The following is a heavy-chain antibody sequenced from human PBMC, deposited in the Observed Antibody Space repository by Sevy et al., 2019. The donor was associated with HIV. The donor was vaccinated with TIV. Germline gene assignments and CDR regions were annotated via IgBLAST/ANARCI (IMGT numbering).Heavy chain of an antibody. D-gene: IGHD3-22*01. V-gene: IGHV1-24*01. Sequence: ASVKVSCMVSGYTLTKLPMYWVRQAPGKGLEWMGGFDPEDGETIYAQKFQGRVIMTEDTSADTAHMDLSSLTSEDTAVYYCATTKDYYDSSGYPFDYWGQGTLVTVSS. J-gene: IGHJ4*02. CDR2: FDPEDGET. CDR1: GYTLTKLP. CDR3: ATTKDYYDSSGYPFDY.